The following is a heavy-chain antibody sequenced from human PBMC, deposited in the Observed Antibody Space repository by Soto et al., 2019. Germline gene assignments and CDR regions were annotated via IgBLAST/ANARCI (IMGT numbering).Heavy chain of an antibody. CDR2: IYYSGST. D-gene: IGHD3-9*01. CDR3: AGREATIFFPGPLNDVFDM. Sequence: PSETLSLTCTVSGGSISSYYWSWIRQPPGKGLEWIGYIYYSGSTNYNPSLKSRVTISVDTSKNQFSLKLSSVTAADTAVYYCAGREATIFFPGPLNDVFDMWGQGTMVTV. CDR1: GGSISSYY. V-gene: IGHV4-59*01. J-gene: IGHJ3*02.